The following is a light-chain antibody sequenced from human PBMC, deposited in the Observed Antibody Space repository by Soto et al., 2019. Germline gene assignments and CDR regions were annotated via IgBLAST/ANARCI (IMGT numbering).Light chain of an antibody. Sequence: DIQMTQSPSSLSASVGDRVTITCRASQRISSSLNWYQQKPGKAPKLLIYAASSLQSGVPSRLSGSGSGADFNLTTSSLQPEDFATYYCQQGYSTPVTFGQGTKVDIX. CDR3: QQGYSTPVT. J-gene: IGKJ1*01. V-gene: IGKV1-39*01. CDR2: AAS. CDR1: QRISSS.